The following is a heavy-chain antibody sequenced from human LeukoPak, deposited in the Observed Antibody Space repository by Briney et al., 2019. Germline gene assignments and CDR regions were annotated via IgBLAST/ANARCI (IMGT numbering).Heavy chain of an antibody. J-gene: IGHJ4*02. V-gene: IGHV4-34*01. Sequence: SETLSLTCAVYGGSFSGYYWSWRRQPTGKGLQWLGEINHSGSTNYNPSLKSRVTISVDTSKNQFSLKLSSVTAADTAVYYCARGGRWLQIQRMDYWGQGTLVTVSS. D-gene: IGHD5-24*01. CDR3: ARGGRWLQIQRMDY. CDR2: INHSGST. CDR1: GGSFSGYY.